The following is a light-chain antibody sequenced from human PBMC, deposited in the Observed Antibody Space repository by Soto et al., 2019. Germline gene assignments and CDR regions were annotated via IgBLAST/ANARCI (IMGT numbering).Light chain of an antibody. CDR1: SSDVGGYNY. CDR3: SSYTSSSTQV. Sequence: QSALTQPASVSGSPGQSITISCTGTSSDVGGYNYVSWYQQHPGKGPKLMIFEVSNRPSGVSNRFSGSKSGNTASLTISGLQAEDEADYYCSSYTSSSTQVFGTGTKVIVL. CDR2: EVS. J-gene: IGLJ1*01. V-gene: IGLV2-14*01.